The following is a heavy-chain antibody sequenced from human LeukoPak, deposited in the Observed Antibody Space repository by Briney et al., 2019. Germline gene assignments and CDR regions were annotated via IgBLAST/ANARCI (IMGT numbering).Heavy chain of an antibody. V-gene: IGHV3-23*01. CDR1: GLTVSSND. Sequence: PGGSLRLSCAASGLTVSSNDMSWVRQAPGKGLEWVSAISGSGGSTYYADSVKGRFTISRDNSKNTLYLQMNSLRAEDTAVYYCAKDRRGVWDYWGQGTLVTVSS. D-gene: IGHD1-14*01. J-gene: IGHJ4*02. CDR3: AKDRRGVWDY. CDR2: ISGSGGST.